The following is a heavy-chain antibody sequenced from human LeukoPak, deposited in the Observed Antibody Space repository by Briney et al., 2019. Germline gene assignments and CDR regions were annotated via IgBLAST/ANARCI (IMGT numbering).Heavy chain of an antibody. CDR1: GGSISSYY. Sequence: TSETLSLTCTVSGGSISSYYWGWIRQPPGKGLEWIGYIYYSGSTTYNPSLKSRVTISVDTSKNQFSVKLSSVTAADTAVYYCAREWNYVIDSWGQGTLVTVSS. J-gene: IGHJ5*01. CDR3: AREWNYVIDS. V-gene: IGHV4-59*01. CDR2: IYYSGST. D-gene: IGHD1-7*01.